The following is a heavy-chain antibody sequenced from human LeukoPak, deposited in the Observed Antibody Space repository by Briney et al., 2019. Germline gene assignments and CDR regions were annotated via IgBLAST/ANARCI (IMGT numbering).Heavy chain of an antibody. CDR3: ARASWILGWFDP. CDR2: ISYDGSNK. Sequence: GGSLRLSCAASGFTFSSYAMHWVRQAPGKGLEWVAVISYDGSNKYYADSVKGRFTISRDNSKNTLYLQMNSLRAEDTAVYYCARASWILGWFDPWGQGTLVTASS. CDR1: GFTFSSYA. J-gene: IGHJ5*02. V-gene: IGHV3-30*01. D-gene: IGHD2-2*03.